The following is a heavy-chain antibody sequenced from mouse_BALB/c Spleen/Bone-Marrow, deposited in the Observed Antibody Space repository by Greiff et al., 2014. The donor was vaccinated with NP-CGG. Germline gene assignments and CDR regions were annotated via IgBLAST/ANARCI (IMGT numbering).Heavy chain of an antibody. CDR2: IYPSDSYT. D-gene: IGHD1-1*01. V-gene: IGHV1-69*02. J-gene: IGHJ2*01. CDR1: GYTFTSYW. Sequence: VQLQQSGAELVRPGASVKLSCKASGYTFTSYWINWVKQRPGQGLEWIGNIYPSDSYTNYNQKFKDKAILTVDKSSSTAYMQLSSPTAEDSAVYYCTRSYGSSYEYYFDYWGQGTTLTVSS. CDR3: TRSYGSSYEYYFDY.